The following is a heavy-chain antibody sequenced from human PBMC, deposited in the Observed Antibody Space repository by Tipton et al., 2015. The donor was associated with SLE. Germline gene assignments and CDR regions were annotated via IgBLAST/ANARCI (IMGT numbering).Heavy chain of an antibody. J-gene: IGHJ4*02. V-gene: IGHV4-61*01. CDR2: IYYSGST. D-gene: IGHD4-23*01. CDR3: ARVGGNSNFDY. CDR1: GGSVSSGSYY. Sequence: TLSLTCTVSGGSVSSGSYYWSWIRQPPGKGLEWIGYIYYSGSTNYNPSLKSRVTISVDTSKNQFSLQLNSVTPEDTAVYYCARVGGNSNFDYWGQGTLVTVSS.